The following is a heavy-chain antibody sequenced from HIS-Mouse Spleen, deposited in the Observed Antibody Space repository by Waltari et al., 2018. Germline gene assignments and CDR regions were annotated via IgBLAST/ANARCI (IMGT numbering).Heavy chain of an antibody. Sequence: QLQLQESGPGLVKPSETLSLTCTVSGGSISSSSYYWGWIRQPPGTGLEWIGSSPYSGSTYYNPSLKRRVTISVDTSKNQFSLKLSSVTAADTAVYYCAREIPYSSSWYDWYFDLWGRGTLVTVSS. CDR1: GGSISSSSYY. J-gene: IGHJ2*01. CDR3: AREIPYSSSWYDWYFDL. V-gene: IGHV4-39*07. D-gene: IGHD6-13*01. CDR2: SPYSGST.